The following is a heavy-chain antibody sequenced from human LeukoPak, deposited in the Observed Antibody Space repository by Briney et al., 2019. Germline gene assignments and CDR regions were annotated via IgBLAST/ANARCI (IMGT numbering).Heavy chain of an antibody. J-gene: IGHJ4*02. CDR3: ARQAPLHCSGGSCFGY. V-gene: IGHV5-51*01. Sequence: GESLKISCKGSGYRFTSYWIGWVRQMPGKGLEWMGLIYPGDSDTRYSPSFQGQVTIAADKSISTAYLQWSSLKASDTAMYYCARQAPLHCSGGSCFGYWGQGTLVTVSS. D-gene: IGHD2-15*01. CDR2: IYPGDSDT. CDR1: GYRFTSYW.